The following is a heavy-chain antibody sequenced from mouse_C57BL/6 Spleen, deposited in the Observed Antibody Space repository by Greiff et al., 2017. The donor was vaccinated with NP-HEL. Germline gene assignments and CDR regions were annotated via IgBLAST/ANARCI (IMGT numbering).Heavy chain of an antibody. V-gene: IGHV1-22*01. CDR3: ARWWITNYYAMDY. Sequence: EVPLQQSGPELVKPGASVKMSCKASGYTFTDYNMHWVKQSHGKSLEWIGYINPNNGGTSYNQKFKGKATLTVNKSSSTAYMELRSLTSEESAVYYCARWWITNYYAMDYWGQGTSVTVSS. J-gene: IGHJ4*01. CDR1: GYTFTDYN. CDR2: INPNNGGT. D-gene: IGHD1-1*01.